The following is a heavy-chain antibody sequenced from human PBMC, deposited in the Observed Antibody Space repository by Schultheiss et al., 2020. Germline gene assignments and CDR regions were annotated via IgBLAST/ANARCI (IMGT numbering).Heavy chain of an antibody. CDR1: GFTSSNFR. V-gene: IGHV3-74*01. CDR3: ARDSKVVTALLDC. D-gene: IGHD2-15*01. CDR2: INSDGTTT. J-gene: IGHJ4*02. Sequence: GGSLRLSCAASGFTSSNFRMHWVRQAPGKGLVWVSRINSDGTTTNYADSAKGRFTISRDIAKNTLYLEMNSLRAEDTAVYYCARDSKVVTALLDCWGQGTLVTVSS.